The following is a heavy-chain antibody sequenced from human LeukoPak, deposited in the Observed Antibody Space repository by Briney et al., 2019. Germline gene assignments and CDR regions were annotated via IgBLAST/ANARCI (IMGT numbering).Heavy chain of an antibody. V-gene: IGHV3-30-3*01. Sequence: GRSLRLSCAAPGFTFSSYAMHWVRQAPGKGLEWVAVISYDGSNKYYADSVKGRFTISRDNSKNTLYLQMNSLRAEDTAVYYWAGRSGRLWYSGMDVWGQGSPVTVCS. CDR3: AGRSGRLWYSGMDV. CDR1: GFTFSSYA. CDR2: ISYDGSNK. D-gene: IGHD1-26*01. J-gene: IGHJ6*01.